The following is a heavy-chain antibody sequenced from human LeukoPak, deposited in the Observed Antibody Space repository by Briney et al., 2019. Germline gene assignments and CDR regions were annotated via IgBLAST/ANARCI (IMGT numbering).Heavy chain of an antibody. J-gene: IGHJ6*03. CDR1: GGSITNYY. CDR2: IHYSGST. V-gene: IGHV4-59*01. CDR3: ARASITYYYYYYMGV. Sequence: SETLSLTCTVSGGSITNYYWTWIRQPPGRGLEWIGYIHYSGSTNYNPSLKSRVTISVDTSKNQFSLKLSSVTAADTAVYYCARASITYYYYYYMGVWGKGTTVTVSS. D-gene: IGHD1-14*01.